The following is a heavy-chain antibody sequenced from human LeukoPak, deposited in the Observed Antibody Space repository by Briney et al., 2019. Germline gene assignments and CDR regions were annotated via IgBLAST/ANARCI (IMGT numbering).Heavy chain of an antibody. Sequence: PGGSLRLSCAASGFTFSSYGMHWVRQAPGKGLEWVAVISHDGSNKYYADSVKGRFTISRDNSKNTLYLQMNSLRAEDTAVYYCAKDPSEYYDILTGYYGHWGQGTLVTVSS. CDR1: GFTFSSYG. J-gene: IGHJ4*02. V-gene: IGHV3-30*18. D-gene: IGHD3-9*01. CDR2: ISHDGSNK. CDR3: AKDPSEYYDILTGYYGH.